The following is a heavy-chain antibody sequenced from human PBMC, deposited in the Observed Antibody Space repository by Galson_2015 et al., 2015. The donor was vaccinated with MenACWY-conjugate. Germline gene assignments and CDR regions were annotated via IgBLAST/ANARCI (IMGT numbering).Heavy chain of an antibody. CDR2: ISRDSTYT. CDR3: GTDQNDYGDY. J-gene: IGHJ4*02. CDR1: RFTFSRQT. V-gene: IGHV3-21*01. Sequence: SLRLSCAVSRFTFSRQTANWVRQAPGKGLEWVSSISRDSTYTYYTDSVKGRFTISRDNAKNSLYLQMNSLRAEDTAIYYCGTDQNDYGDYWGQGTLVTVSS.